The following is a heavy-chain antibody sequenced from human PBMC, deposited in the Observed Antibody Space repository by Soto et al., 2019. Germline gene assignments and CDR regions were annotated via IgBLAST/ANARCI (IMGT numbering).Heavy chain of an antibody. Sequence: GSLRLCCAASGXTFSRYSMTWVRQAPGTGLEWVSSITGSGGATYYADSVNGVFTISRDKSKNTLFLKMLSLRAEGTAVYYCATTGGRDFDSWGQGVLGTVS. J-gene: IGHJ5*01. D-gene: IGHD7-27*01. CDR2: ITGSGGAT. CDR1: GXTFSRYS. CDR3: ATTGGRDFDS. V-gene: IGHV3-23*01.